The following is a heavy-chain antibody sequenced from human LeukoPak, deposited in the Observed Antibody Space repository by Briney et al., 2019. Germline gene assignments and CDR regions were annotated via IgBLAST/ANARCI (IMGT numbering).Heavy chain of an antibody. J-gene: IGHJ5*02. V-gene: IGHV4-39*07. D-gene: IGHD2-2*01. CDR1: GGSISSSSYY. CDR2: IYYSGST. Sequence: SETLSLTCTVSGGSISSSSYYWGWIRQPPWKGLEWIGSIYYSGSTYYNPSLKSRVTISVDTSKNQFSLKLSSVTAADTAVYYCARGYQLLSWFDPWGQGTLVTVSS. CDR3: ARGYQLLSWFDP.